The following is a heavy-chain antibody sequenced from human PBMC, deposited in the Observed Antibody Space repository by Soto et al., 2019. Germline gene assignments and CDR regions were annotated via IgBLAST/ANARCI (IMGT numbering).Heavy chain of an antibody. Sequence: QVQLQESGPGLVKPSQTLSPTCTVSGGSISSGDYYWSWIRQPPGKGLEWIGYIYYSGSTYYNPSLKSRVTISVDTSKNQFSLKLSSVTAADTAVYYCARATIFGVVIFDYWGQGTLVTVSS. D-gene: IGHD3-3*01. CDR1: GGSISSGDYY. J-gene: IGHJ4*02. V-gene: IGHV4-30-4*01. CDR2: IYYSGST. CDR3: ARATIFGVVIFDY.